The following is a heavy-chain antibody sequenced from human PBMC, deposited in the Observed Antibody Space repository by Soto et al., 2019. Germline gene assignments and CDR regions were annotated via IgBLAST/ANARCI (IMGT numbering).Heavy chain of an antibody. J-gene: IGHJ4*02. D-gene: IGHD2-15*01. CDR1: GYTFTSYG. Sequence: ASVKVSCKASGYTFTSYGISWLRQAPGQGLEWMGWISAYNGNTNYAQKLQGRVTMTTDTSTSTAYMELRSLRSDDTAVYYCARDRDSVVVVVAATPFDYWGQGTLVTVSS. CDR3: ARDRDSVVVVVAATPFDY. CDR2: ISAYNGNT. V-gene: IGHV1-18*01.